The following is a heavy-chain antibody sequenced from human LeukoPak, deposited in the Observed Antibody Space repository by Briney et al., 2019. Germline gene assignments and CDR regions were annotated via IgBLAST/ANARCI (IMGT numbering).Heavy chain of an antibody. Sequence: PGGSLRLSCAASGFTFNSYGMHWVRQAPGKGLEWVAFIRYDGSKSYFADSVKGRFALSRDNSKNTLYLQMSSLRPEDTAVYFCAKADTIFGVVTPFDYWGQGTLVTVSS. J-gene: IGHJ4*02. CDR3: AKADTIFGVVTPFDY. V-gene: IGHV3-30*02. D-gene: IGHD3-3*01. CDR1: GFTFNSYG. CDR2: IRYDGSKS.